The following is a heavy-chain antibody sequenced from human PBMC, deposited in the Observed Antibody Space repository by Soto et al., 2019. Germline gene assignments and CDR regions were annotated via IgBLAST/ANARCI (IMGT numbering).Heavy chain of an antibody. Sequence: EVQLVESGGGLVQPGGSLRLSCAASEFTVSSNYMSWVRQAPGKGLEWVSVIYSGGSTYYADSVKGRFTISRDNSKNTVYLQMNSLRAEDTAVHYCASIQWGSSSRIDYWGQGTLVTVSS. CDR3: ASIQWGSSSRIDY. D-gene: IGHD6-13*01. V-gene: IGHV3-66*01. CDR1: EFTVSSNY. CDR2: IYSGGST. J-gene: IGHJ4*02.